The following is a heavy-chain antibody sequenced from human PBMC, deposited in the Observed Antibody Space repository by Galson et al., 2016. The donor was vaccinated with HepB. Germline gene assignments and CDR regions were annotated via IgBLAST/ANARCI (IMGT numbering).Heavy chain of an antibody. V-gene: IGHV3-13*01. Sequence: SLRLSCAASGFTFSNYDMHWVRQATGKGLEWVSGIGGAGDTYYPGSVKGRFTISRQNAKNSLYLQMNSLRAEDTAVYYCARVGNYYDGSGDDAFDIWSQGTMVTVSS. CDR3: ARVGNYYDGSGDDAFDI. CDR2: IGGAGDT. D-gene: IGHD3-22*01. CDR1: GFTFSNYD. J-gene: IGHJ3*02.